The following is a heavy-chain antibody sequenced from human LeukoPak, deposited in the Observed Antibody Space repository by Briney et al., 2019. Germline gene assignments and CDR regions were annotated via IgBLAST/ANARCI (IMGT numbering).Heavy chain of an antibody. V-gene: IGHV3-7*01. CDR1: GFMFYDYW. D-gene: IGHD6-19*01. J-gene: IGHJ5*02. CDR2: INVDGSEK. CDR3: VKQWAGS. Sequence: GGSLRLSCAAPGFMFYDYWMSSVRQAPGKGLEWVAAINVDGSEKYYVDSVKGRFTISRDNAKTSLYLQANRLRGEDTAVSHCVKQWAGSWGQGTLVTVSS.